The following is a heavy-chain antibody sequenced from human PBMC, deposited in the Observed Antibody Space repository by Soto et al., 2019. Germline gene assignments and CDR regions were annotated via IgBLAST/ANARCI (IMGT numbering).Heavy chain of an antibody. CDR1: GYTFTGYY. J-gene: IGHJ3*02. Sequence: ASVKVSCKASGYTFTGYYMHWLRQAPGQGLEWMGWINPNSGGTNYAQKFQGWVTMTRDTSISTAYMELSRLRSDDTAVYYCASSYSSSSYAFDIWGQGTMVTVSS. CDR2: INPNSGGT. CDR3: ASSYSSSSYAFDI. D-gene: IGHD6-6*01. V-gene: IGHV1-2*04.